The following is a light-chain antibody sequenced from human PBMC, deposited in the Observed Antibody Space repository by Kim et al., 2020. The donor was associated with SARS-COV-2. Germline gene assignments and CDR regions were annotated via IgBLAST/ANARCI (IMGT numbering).Light chain of an antibody. CDR1: SSNIGAGFD. Sequence: QSVLTQPPSVSGAPGQRLTISCTGSSSNIGAGFDVHWYQQVPGTAPKLLIIGDDNRPSGVPDRFSGSRSGTSASLAITGLQAEDEADYYCQSYDNSLGVLFGGGTQLTVL. CDR2: GDD. V-gene: IGLV1-40*01. J-gene: IGLJ2*01. CDR3: QSYDNSLGVL.